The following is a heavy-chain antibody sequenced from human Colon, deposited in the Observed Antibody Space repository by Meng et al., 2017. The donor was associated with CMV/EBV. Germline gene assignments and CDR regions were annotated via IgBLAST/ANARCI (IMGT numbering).Heavy chain of an antibody. CDR1: GFSLSSHW. Sequence: SGFSLSSHWIHWVRQAPGKGLVWVSRINSDGRTTNYAGSVRGRFTISRDSAKNTLYLQMNSLRAEDTAVYYCARAGGAVAGRGGFDHWGLGTLVTVSS. V-gene: IGHV3-74*01. CDR2: INSDGRTT. J-gene: IGHJ4*02. CDR3: ARAGGAVAGRGGFDH. D-gene: IGHD6-19*01.